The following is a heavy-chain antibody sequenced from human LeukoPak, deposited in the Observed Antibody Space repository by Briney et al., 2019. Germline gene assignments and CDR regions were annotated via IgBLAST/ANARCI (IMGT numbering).Heavy chain of an antibody. Sequence: SETLSLTWTVSGGSISSSSYYWGWIRQPPGKGLEWIGNIYYSGNTYYNPSLKSRVTISVDTSKNQFSLKLSSVTAADTAVYYCATPPPYCGSTSCFAHFQHWGQGTLVTVSS. CDR2: IYYSGNT. V-gene: IGHV4-39*01. CDR3: ATPPPYCGSTSCFAHFQH. J-gene: IGHJ1*01. D-gene: IGHD2-2*01. CDR1: GGSISSSSYY.